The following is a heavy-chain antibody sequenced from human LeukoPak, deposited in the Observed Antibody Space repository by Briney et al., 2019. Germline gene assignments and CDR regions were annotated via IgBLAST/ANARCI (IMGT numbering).Heavy chain of an antibody. D-gene: IGHD1-7*01. CDR2: IYPDDSDT. V-gene: IGHV5-51*01. J-gene: IGHJ4*02. Sequence: GESLKISCKGSGYSFTNYWIGWVRQMPGKGLEWMGIIYPDDSDTKYSPSFQGQVTISADKSISTAYLQWRRLKAPDTAMYYCERQWGNVMGTTVDYWGQGTLVTVSS. CDR1: GYSFTNYW. CDR3: ERQWGNVMGTTVDY.